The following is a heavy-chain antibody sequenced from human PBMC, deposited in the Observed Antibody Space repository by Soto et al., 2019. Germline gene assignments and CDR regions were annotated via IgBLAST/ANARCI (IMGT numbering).Heavy chain of an antibody. CDR3: ARGPSGDKVHY. J-gene: IGHJ4*02. CDR2: IFDSGTT. Sequence: SETLSLTCTVSGGSITSDYSCWSWIRQPPGEGLEWIGHIFDSGTTYTNPSLRSQVAISLDTSRNHFSLTLSSVTAADTAVYYCARGPSGDKVHYWGQGALVTVSS. CDR1: GGSITSDYSC. D-gene: IGHD7-27*01. V-gene: IGHV4-30-4*01.